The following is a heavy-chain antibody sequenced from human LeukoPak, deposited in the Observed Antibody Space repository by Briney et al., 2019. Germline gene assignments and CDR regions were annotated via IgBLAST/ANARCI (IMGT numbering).Heavy chain of an antibody. J-gene: IGHJ4*02. CDR1: GGSISSGGYS. D-gene: IGHD3-9*01. Sequence: SETLSLTCAVSGGSISSGGYSWSWIRQPPGKGLEWIGYIYHSGSTYYNPSLKSRVTISVDRSKNQFSLKLSSVTAADTAVYYCASSLDILTGYSLKKFDYWGQGTLVTVSS. CDR3: ASSLDILTGYSLKKFDY. V-gene: IGHV4-30-2*01. CDR2: IYHSGST.